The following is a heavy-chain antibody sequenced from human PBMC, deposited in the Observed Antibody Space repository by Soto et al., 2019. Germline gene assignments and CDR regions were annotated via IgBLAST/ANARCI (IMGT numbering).Heavy chain of an antibody. CDR3: ARGSGWYYL. V-gene: IGHV4-59*01. CDR1: GGSISNYY. Sequence: SETLCLTCSVSGGSISNYYWSWTRQPPGKGLEWIGYIHYSGTTNYNPSLKSRVAISVDTSKNHFSLKLSSVTAADTAIYYCARGSGWYYLWGQGTLVTVSS. J-gene: IGHJ4*02. CDR2: IHYSGTT. D-gene: IGHD6-19*01.